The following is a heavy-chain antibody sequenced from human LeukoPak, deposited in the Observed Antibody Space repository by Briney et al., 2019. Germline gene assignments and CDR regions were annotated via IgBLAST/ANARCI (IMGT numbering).Heavy chain of an antibody. CDR1: SGSISSYY. CDR3: ARDWNAGSGWFLWFDP. Sequence: SETLSLTCTVSSGSISSYYWSWIRQPAGKGLGWIGRIYTSGSTDYNSSLKSRVAMSLDTSKNQFSLKLRSVTAADTAVYYCARDWNAGSGWFLWFDPWGQGTLVTVSS. V-gene: IGHV4-4*07. CDR2: IYTSGST. D-gene: IGHD6-19*01. J-gene: IGHJ5*02.